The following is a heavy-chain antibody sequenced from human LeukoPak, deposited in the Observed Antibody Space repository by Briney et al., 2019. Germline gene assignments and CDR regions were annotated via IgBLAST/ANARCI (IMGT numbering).Heavy chain of an antibody. CDR2: ISWNSGSI. V-gene: IGHV3-9*01. CDR3: AKDGSDTAMVRVWYYMDV. D-gene: IGHD5-18*01. CDR1: GFTFDDYA. Sequence: GGSLRLSCAASGFTFDDYAMHWVRQAPGKGLEWVSGISWNSGSIGYADSVKGRFTISRDNAKNSLYLQMNSLRAEDTALYYCAKDGSDTAMVRVWYYMDVWGKGTTVTVSS. J-gene: IGHJ6*03.